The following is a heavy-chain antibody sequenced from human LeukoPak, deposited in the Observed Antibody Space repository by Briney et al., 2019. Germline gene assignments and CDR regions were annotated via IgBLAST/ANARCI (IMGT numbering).Heavy chain of an antibody. J-gene: IGHJ5*02. CDR3: ARVLIGTGGNWFDP. Sequence: SETLSLTCTVSGGSVSSGSYYWSWIRQPPGRGLEWIGYIYYSGSTNYNPSLTSRVTISVDTPKNQFSLKLSSVTAADTAVYYCARVLIGTGGNWFDPWGQGTLVTVSS. V-gene: IGHV4-61*01. CDR1: GGSVSSGSYY. D-gene: IGHD1-1*01. CDR2: IYYSGST.